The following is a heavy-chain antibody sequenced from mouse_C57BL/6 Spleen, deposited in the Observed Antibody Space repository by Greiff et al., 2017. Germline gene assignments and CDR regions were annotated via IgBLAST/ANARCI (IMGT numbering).Heavy chain of an antibody. J-gene: IGHJ1*03. Sequence: QVHVKQPGTELVKPGASVKLSCKASGYTFTSYWMHWVKQRPGQGLEWIGNINPSNGGTNYNEKFKSKATLTVDKSSSTAYMQLSSLTSEDSAVYYCARGGLRSWYFDVWGTGTTVTVSS. D-gene: IGHD1-1*01. CDR1: GYTFTSYW. V-gene: IGHV1-53*01. CDR3: ARGGLRSWYFDV. CDR2: INPSNGGT.